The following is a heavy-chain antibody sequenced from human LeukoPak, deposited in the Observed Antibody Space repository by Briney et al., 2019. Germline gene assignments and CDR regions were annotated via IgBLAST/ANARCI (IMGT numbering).Heavy chain of an antibody. J-gene: IGHJ3*02. CDR2: ISYDGSNK. CDR3: ARRVVARNYDSSGFDI. V-gene: IGHV3-30-3*01. Sequence: GGSLRLSCAASGFTFSSYAMHWVRQAPGKGLEWVAVISYDGSNKYYADSVKGRFTISRDNSKNTLYLQMNSLRAEDTAVYYCARRVVARNYDSSGFDIWGQGTMVTVSS. D-gene: IGHD3-22*01. CDR1: GFTFSSYA.